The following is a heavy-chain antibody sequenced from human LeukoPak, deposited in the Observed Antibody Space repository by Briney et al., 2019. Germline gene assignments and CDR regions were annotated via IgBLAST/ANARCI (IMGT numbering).Heavy chain of an antibody. CDR2: IYYSGST. CDR1: GGSISGSSYY. D-gene: IGHD5-18*01. V-gene: IGHV4-39*01. Sequence: SETLSLTCTVSGGSISGSSYYWGWIRQPPGKGLEWIGSIYYSGSTYYNPSLKSRVTISVDTSKNQFSLKLSSVTAADTAVYYCVRLLRAAMAFDYWGQGTLVTVSS. J-gene: IGHJ4*02. CDR3: VRLLRAAMAFDY.